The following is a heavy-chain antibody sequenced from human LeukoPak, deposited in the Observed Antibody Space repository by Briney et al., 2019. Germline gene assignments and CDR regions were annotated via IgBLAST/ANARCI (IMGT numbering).Heavy chain of an antibody. CDR1: GFIFSSFD. Sequence: PGGSLRLSCSASGFIFSSFDMYWVRQAPGKGLEYVSAISSNGGSTYYADSVKGRFTISRDNSKNTLNFQMSSLRAEDTAIYYCVKDLRGIPIDYWGQGTLVTVSS. CDR2: ISSNGGST. CDR3: VKDLRGIPIDY. D-gene: IGHD3-16*01. V-gene: IGHV3-64D*06. J-gene: IGHJ4*02.